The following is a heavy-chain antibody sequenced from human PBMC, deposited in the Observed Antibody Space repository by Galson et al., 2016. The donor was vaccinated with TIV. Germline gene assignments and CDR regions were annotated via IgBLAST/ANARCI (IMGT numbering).Heavy chain of an antibody. Sequence: SLRLSCAASGFTIIDYYMTWIRQAPGKGLEWLSYINYGGSPKYDVDSMKDRLTMSRAIGKNSLFLEMKSLTVEDTAVYYCARYGGDHYGLDVWGQGTRVTVSS. V-gene: IGHV3-11*01. D-gene: IGHD2-21*02. CDR3: ARYGGDHYGLDV. J-gene: IGHJ6*02. CDR2: INYGGSPK. CDR1: GFTIIDYY.